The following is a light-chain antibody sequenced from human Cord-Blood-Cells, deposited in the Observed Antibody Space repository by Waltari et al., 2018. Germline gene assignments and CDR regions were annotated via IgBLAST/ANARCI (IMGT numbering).Light chain of an antibody. CDR3: QQYDNLPF. J-gene: IGKJ3*01. CDR2: DAS. V-gene: IGKV1-33*01. CDR1: QDISNY. Sequence: DIQMTQSPSSLSASVGDRVTITCQASQDISNYLNWYQQKPGKAPKLLIYDASNLETGVPSRFSGSGSGTDFTFTISSLQPEDIATYYCQQYDNLPFFGPRTKVDIK.